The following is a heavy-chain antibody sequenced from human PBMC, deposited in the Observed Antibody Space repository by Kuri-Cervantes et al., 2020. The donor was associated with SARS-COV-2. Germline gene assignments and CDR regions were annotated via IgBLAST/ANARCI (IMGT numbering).Heavy chain of an antibody. V-gene: IGHV1-69*13. CDR3: AREVYSSGWVDY. CDR1: GGTFSSYA. CDR2: IIPIFGTA. Sequence: SVKVSCKASGGTFSSYAISWVRQAPGQGLERMGGIIPIFGTANYAQKFQGRVTITADESTSTAYMELRSLRSDDTAVYYCAREVYSSGWVDYWGQGTLVTVSS. D-gene: IGHD6-19*01. J-gene: IGHJ4*02.